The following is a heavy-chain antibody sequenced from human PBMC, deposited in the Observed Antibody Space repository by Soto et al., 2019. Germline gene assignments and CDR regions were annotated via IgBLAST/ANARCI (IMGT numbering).Heavy chain of an antibody. J-gene: IGHJ1*01. CDR1: GFTLSSIG. CDR3: AKDWGAGDRIDRYAS. CDR2: ISHDGSET. Sequence: GGSLRLSCAASGFTLSSIGMHWVRQAPGKGLEWVSMISHDGSETHYGDPVKGRFTISRDSSKNTLYLQMNSLTTEDTAMYYCAKDWGAGDRIDRYASWAQGSLVPVSS. V-gene: IGHV3-30*18. D-gene: IGHD4-17*01.